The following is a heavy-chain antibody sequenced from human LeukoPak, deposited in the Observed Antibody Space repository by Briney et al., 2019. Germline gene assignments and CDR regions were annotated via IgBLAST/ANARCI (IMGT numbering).Heavy chain of an antibody. D-gene: IGHD6-19*01. J-gene: IGHJ2*01. V-gene: IGHV4-61*02. CDR1: GGSISSGSYY. CDR3: ARDQEDVTGYGSGWSNWYFDL. Sequence: SQTLSLTCTVSGGSISSGSYYWSWIRQPAGKGLEWIGRIYTSGSTNYNPSLKSRVTISVDTSKNQFSLKLSSVTAADTAVYYCARDQEDVTGYGSGWSNWYFDLWGRGTLVTVSS. CDR2: IYTSGST.